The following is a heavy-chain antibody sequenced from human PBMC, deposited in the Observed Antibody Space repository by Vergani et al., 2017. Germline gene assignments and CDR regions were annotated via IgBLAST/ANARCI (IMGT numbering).Heavy chain of an antibody. D-gene: IGHD1-26*01. CDR1: GFTFGDYA. J-gene: IGHJ4*02. CDR2: ISASGGST. V-gene: IGHV3-23*04. CDR3: AKDRPRDWETPLFLFDY. Sequence: EVQLVESGGGLVQPGRSLRLSCTASGFTFGDYAMSWVRQAPGKGLEWVSGISASGGSTYYTDSVKGRFIISRDISKNTLYLQMSSLRADDTAVYYCAKDRPRDWETPLFLFDYWGQGTLVAVSS.